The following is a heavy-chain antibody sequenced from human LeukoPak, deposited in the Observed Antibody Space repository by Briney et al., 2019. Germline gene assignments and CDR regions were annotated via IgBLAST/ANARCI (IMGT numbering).Heavy chain of an antibody. D-gene: IGHD2-21*02. CDR3: ARSDYCGGDCYSSLSNY. CDR1: GFTFRSYS. Sequence: GGSLRLSCAASGFTFRSYSMNWVRQAPGKWLEWVSSISSSSSHIYYADSVKGRFTISRDNAQNSLYLQMNSLRAEDTGVYFCARSDYCGGDCYSSLSNYWGQGTLVTVSS. V-gene: IGHV3-21*01. J-gene: IGHJ4*02. CDR2: ISSSSSHI.